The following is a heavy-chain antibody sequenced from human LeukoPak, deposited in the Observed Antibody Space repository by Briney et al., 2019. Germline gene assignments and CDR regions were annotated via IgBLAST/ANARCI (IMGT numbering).Heavy chain of an antibody. CDR2: ISSSSSYI. D-gene: IGHD2-8*01. V-gene: IGHV3-21*01. CDR3: ARKMGCTNGVCLDGMDV. Sequence: GASLRLSCAASGFTFSSYSMNWVRQAPGKGLEWVSSISSSSSYIYYADSVKGRFTISRDNAKNSLYLQMNSLRAEDTAVYYCARKMGCTNGVCLDGMDVWGQGTTVTVSS. CDR1: GFTFSSYS. J-gene: IGHJ6*02.